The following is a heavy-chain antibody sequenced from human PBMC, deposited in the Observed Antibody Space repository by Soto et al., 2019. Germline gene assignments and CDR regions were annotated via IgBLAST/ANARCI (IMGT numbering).Heavy chain of an antibody. CDR1: GFIFSTYA. D-gene: IGHD2-2*01. CDR2: SSYDGGNE. Sequence: QVQLVESGGGVVQPGRSLRLSCAASGFIFSTYAMHWVRQAPGKGQEWVALSSYDGGNEYYADSVKGRFTISRDDSENTLYLQMIGLRAEDTAGYYCTRDSGIVLVPVTSMDVWGQGTTVTVSS. V-gene: IGHV3-30-3*01. J-gene: IGHJ6*02. CDR3: TRDSGIVLVPVTSMDV.